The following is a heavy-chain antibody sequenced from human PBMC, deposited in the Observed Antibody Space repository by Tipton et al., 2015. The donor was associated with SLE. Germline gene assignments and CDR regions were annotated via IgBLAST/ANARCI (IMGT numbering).Heavy chain of an antibody. Sequence: TLSLTCTVSGGSISSGDYYWSWIRQPPGKGLEWIGEFNHSGSTNYNPSLKSRVTISVDTSKNQFSLKLSSVTAADTAVYYCARFPRWQLGWAFDIWGQGTMVTVSS. D-gene: IGHD2-15*01. J-gene: IGHJ3*02. V-gene: IGHV4-61*08. CDR2: FNHSGST. CDR3: ARFPRWQLGWAFDI. CDR1: GGSISSGDYY.